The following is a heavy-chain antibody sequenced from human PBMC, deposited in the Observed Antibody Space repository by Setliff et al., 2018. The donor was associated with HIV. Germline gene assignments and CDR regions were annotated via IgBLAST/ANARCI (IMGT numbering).Heavy chain of an antibody. CDR1: GGSISGHY. V-gene: IGHV4-59*11. CDR2: IYSSGST. J-gene: IGHJ6*03. CDR3: GRTMTYYYLCMDV. Sequence: SETLSLTCTVSGGSISGHYWSWIRQPPGKGPECIGYIYSSGSTNYNPSLKSRVTISADTSKNQFSLKLTSVTAADTAVYYCGRTMTYYYLCMDVWGNGTTVTVSS.